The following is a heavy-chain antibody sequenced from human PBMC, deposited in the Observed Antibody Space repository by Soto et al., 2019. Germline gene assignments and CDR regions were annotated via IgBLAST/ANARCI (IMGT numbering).Heavy chain of an antibody. D-gene: IGHD3-3*01. Sequence: SETLSLTCAVYGGSFSGYYWSWIRQPPGKGLEWIGEINQSGSTNYNPSLKSRVTISVDTSKNQFSLKPSSVTAADTAVYYCARIGLGYYDFWSGYFGPDYYYYMDVWGKGTTVTVSS. CDR1: GGSFSGYY. CDR3: ARIGLGYYDFWSGYFGPDYYYYMDV. CDR2: INQSGST. J-gene: IGHJ6*03. V-gene: IGHV4-34*01.